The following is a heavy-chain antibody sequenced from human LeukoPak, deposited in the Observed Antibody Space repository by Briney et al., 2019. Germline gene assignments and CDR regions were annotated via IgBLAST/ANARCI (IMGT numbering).Heavy chain of an antibody. Sequence: GGSLRLSCAASGFTFSSYWMSWVRQAPGKGLEWVANIKQDGSEKYYVDSVKGRFTISRDNAKNSLYLQMNSLRAEDTAVYYCARVRYDSSGYDAFDIWGQGTMVTVSS. D-gene: IGHD3-22*01. V-gene: IGHV3-7*01. CDR1: GFTFSSYW. J-gene: IGHJ3*02. CDR3: ARVRYDSSGYDAFDI. CDR2: IKQDGSEK.